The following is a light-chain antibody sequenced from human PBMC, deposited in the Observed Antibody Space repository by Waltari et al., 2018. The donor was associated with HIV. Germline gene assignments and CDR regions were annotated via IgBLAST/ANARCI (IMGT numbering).Light chain of an antibody. CDR1: NLNNKT. V-gene: IGLV3-1*01. CDR2: QNL. CDR3: QSGDSYNAV. J-gene: IGLJ2*01. Sequence: SYELPQPPSVSVSPGQTASISCSGDNLNNKTVCWYQQRPGQSPVLVIYQNLKRPSGIRERSSGTKAGNTANRTSSGTQATDEADYYCQSGDSYNAVFGGGTKLTVL.